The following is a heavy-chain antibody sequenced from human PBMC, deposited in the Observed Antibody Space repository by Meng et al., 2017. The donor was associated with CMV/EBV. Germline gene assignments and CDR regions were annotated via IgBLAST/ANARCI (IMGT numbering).Heavy chain of an antibody. Sequence: GESLKISCAASRFTYSSYEMNWVRQAPGKGLEWVSYISSSGSTIYYADSVKGRFTISRDNAKNSLYLKMNSLRAEDTAVYYCAREYSSSSVFDYWGQGTLVTVSS. J-gene: IGHJ4*02. D-gene: IGHD6-6*01. CDR1: RFTYSSYE. CDR2: ISSSGSTI. V-gene: IGHV3-48*03. CDR3: AREYSSSSVFDY.